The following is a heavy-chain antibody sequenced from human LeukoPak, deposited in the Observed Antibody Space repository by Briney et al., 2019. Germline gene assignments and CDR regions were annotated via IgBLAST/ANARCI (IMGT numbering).Heavy chain of an antibody. CDR1: GDSMSSSHYC. D-gene: IGHD6-19*01. V-gene: IGHV4-39*07. Sequence: PSETLSLTCTVSGDSMSSSHYCWGWIRQPPGKGLEWIGSIYYSGSTYYNPSLKSRVTISVDTSKNQFSLKLSSVTAADTAVYYCARGQWLVPFDYWGQGTLVTVSS. CDR3: ARGQWLVPFDY. CDR2: IYYSGST. J-gene: IGHJ4*02.